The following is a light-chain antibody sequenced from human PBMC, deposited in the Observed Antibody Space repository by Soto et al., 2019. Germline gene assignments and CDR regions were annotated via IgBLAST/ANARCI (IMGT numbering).Light chain of an antibody. Sequence: QSPLTQPASVSGSPGQSITISCTGTSSDVGDYNYVSWYQQHPGKAPKLMIFEVSNRPSGVSNRFSGSKSGNTASLTISGLQAEDEADYYCSSYTSSSTWVFGGGTKLTVL. CDR1: SSDVGDYNY. V-gene: IGLV2-14*01. CDR2: EVS. J-gene: IGLJ3*02. CDR3: SSYTSSSTWV.